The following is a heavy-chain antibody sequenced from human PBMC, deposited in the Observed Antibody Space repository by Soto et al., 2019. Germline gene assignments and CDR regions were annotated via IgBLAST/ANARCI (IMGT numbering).Heavy chain of an antibody. J-gene: IGHJ4*02. CDR3: ARVVRFFGGHAGY. D-gene: IGHD3-3*01. CDR2: MNTNTGNT. V-gene: IGHV1-8*01. CDR1: RYTFTEFD. Sequence: GASVKVSCKTSRYTFTEFDINWARQAPGQGLEWMGWMNTNTGNTGYAQKFQGRVTMTRDTSISTAYMELRRLRSEDTAVYYCARVVRFFGGHAGYWGQGTLVTVSS.